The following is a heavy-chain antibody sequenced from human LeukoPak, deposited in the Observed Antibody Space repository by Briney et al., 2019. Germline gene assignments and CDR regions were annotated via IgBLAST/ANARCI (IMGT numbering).Heavy chain of an antibody. CDR2: INHSRST. CDR3: ACAYGSSGCYDFDY. CDR1: GGSFSGYY. Sequence: SETLSLTCAVYGGSFSGYYWSWIRQPPGKGLEWIGEINHSRSTNYNPSLKSRVTISVDTSKNQFSLKLSSVTAADTAVYYCACAYGSSGCYDFDYWGQGTLVNVSS. D-gene: IGHD3-22*01. V-gene: IGHV4-34*01. J-gene: IGHJ4*02.